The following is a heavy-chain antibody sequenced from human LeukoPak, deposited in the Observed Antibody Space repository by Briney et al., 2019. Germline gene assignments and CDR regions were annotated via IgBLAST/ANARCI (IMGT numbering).Heavy chain of an antibody. Sequence: SETLSLTCAVYGGSFSGYYWSWIRQPPGKGPEWIGEVNHSGSTNYNPSLKSRVTISVDTSKNQFSLKLSSVTAADTAVYYCARGRRDGYMVYWGQGTLVTVSS. CDR2: VNHSGST. CDR3: ARGRRDGYMVY. V-gene: IGHV4-34*01. J-gene: IGHJ4*02. D-gene: IGHD5-24*01. CDR1: GGSFSGYY.